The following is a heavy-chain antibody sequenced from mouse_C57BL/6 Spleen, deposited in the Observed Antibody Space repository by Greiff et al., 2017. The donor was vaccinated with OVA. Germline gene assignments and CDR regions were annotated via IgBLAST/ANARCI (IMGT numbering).Heavy chain of an antibody. CDR2: INPYNGDT. J-gene: IGHJ4*01. CDR1: GYSFTGYF. CDR3: ARSYYYGSSYDAMDY. V-gene: IGHV1-20*01. Sequence: EVQLQQSGPELVKPGDSVKMSCKASGYSFTGYFMNWVMQSPGKSLEWIGRINPYNGDTFYNQKFKGKATLTVDKSSSTAHMELRSLTSEDSAVYYGARSYYYGSSYDAMDYWGQGTSVTVS. D-gene: IGHD1-1*01.